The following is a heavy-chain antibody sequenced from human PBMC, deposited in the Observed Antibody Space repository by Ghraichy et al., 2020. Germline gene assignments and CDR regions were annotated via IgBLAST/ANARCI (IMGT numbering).Heavy chain of an antibody. J-gene: IGHJ6*02. CDR1: GGSISSSSYY. CDR2: IYYSEST. V-gene: IGHV4-39*07. Sequence: SETLSLTCTVSGGSISSSSYYWGWIRQPPGKGLEWIGSIYYSESTYYNPSLKSRVTISVDTSKNQFSLKLSSVTAADTAVYYCARVQRITMVRGVINHYYYYYGMDVWGQGTTVTVSS. D-gene: IGHD3-10*01. CDR3: ARVQRITMVRGVINHYYYYYGMDV.